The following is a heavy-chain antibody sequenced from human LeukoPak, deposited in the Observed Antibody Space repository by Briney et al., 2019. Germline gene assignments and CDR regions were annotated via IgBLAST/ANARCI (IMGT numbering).Heavy chain of an antibody. CDR2: INPNSGGT. D-gene: IGHD5-18*01. Sequence: ASVKVSCKASGYTFTGYYMHWVRQAPGQGLEWMGRINPNSGGTNYAQKVQGRVTMTRDTSISTAYMELSRLRSDDTAVYYCARDIFLSEDTAPGYWGQGTLVTVSS. J-gene: IGHJ4*02. CDR3: ARDIFLSEDTAPGY. CDR1: GYTFTGYY. V-gene: IGHV1-2*06.